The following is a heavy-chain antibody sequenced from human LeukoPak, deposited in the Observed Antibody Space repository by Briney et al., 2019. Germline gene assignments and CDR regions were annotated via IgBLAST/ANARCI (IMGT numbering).Heavy chain of an antibody. J-gene: IGHJ5*02. D-gene: IGHD2-2*02. CDR2: IKGETDGGTI. V-gene: IGHV3-15*01. CDR3: TTDYGEYCSGTTCYKGS. CDR1: GITFSNAW. Sequence: PGGSLGLSCTASGITFSNAWMSWVRQAPGKGLEWVGRIKGETDGGTIDYAAPVKGRFTISRDDSKNTVTLQMNSLRTEDTAVYFCTTDYGEYCSGTTCYKGSWGREPWSPSP.